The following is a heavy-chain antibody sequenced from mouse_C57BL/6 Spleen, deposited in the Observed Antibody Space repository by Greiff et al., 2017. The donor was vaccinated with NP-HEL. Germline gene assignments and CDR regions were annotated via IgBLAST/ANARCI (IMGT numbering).Heavy chain of an antibody. CDR1: GFTFSDYG. Sequence: EVKLVESGGGLVKPGGSLKLSCAASGFTFSDYGMHWVRQATEKGLEWVAYISSGSITIYYADTVKGRFTISRDNAKNTLFLQMTSLRSEDTAMYYCAISNRYYYAMDYWGQGTSVTVSS. CDR2: ISSGSITI. V-gene: IGHV5-17*01. D-gene: IGHD2-5*01. CDR3: AISNRYYYAMDY. J-gene: IGHJ4*01.